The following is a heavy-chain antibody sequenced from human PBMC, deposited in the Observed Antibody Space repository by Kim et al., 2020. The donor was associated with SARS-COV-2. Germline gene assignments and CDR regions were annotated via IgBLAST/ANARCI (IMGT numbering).Heavy chain of an antibody. CDR3: AKTDDSSGYGGVDY. Sequence: GGSLRLSCAASGFTFSNFAMSWVRQAPGKGLEWVSGISGSGGSTYYSDSVKGRFTISRDNSKNTLYLQMNSLRAEDTAVYYCAKTDDSSGYGGVDYWGQGTLVTVSS. D-gene: IGHD3-22*01. J-gene: IGHJ4*02. CDR2: ISGSGGST. CDR1: GFTFSNFA. V-gene: IGHV3-23*01.